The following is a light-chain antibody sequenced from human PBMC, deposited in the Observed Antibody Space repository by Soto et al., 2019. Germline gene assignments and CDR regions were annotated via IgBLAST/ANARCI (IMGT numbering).Light chain of an antibody. J-gene: IGKJ4*01. V-gene: IGKV3-20*01. CDR3: QQYGSSPLT. Sequence: EIVLTESPGTLSLSPGERATLSCRACQSVSSSYLAWYQQKPGQAPRLLIYGASSRATGIPDRFSGSGSGTDFTLTISRLEPEDFAVYNCQQYGSSPLTFGGGTKVDIK. CDR2: GAS. CDR1: QSVSSSY.